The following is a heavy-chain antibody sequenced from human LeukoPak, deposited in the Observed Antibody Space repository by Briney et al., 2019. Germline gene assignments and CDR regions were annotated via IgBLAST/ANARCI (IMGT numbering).Heavy chain of an antibody. Sequence: SETLSLTCTVSGGSISNYYWSWIRQPPGKGLEWIGFIYYSGSTTYNPSLKSRATISVDTSKNQFPLKLSSVTAADTAVYYCARGTMMVGPWGQGTLVTVSS. CDR3: ARGTMMVGP. J-gene: IGHJ5*02. V-gene: IGHV4-59*01. D-gene: IGHD3-22*01. CDR1: GGSISNYY. CDR2: IYYSGST.